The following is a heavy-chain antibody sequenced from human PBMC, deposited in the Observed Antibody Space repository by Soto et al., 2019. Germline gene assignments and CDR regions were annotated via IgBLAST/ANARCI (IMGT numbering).Heavy chain of an antibody. V-gene: IGHV3-7*03. CDR2: IKEDGSDK. CDR1: GFNFRTYW. Sequence: EVQLVESGGGLVQPGGSLRLSCAASGFNFRTYWMSWVRQAPGKGLEWVANIKEDGSDKYYVDSVKVRLTVSRDNAKNLLYLQLNSLRAEDTAVYYCAREGFSYGPKGSVFDHWGQGILVTVSS. D-gene: IGHD5-18*01. J-gene: IGHJ4*02. CDR3: AREGFSYGPKGSVFDH.